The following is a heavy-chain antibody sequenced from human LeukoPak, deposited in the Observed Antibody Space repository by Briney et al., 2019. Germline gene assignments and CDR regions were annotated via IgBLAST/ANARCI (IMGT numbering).Heavy chain of an antibody. CDR1: GYTFTDYG. Sequence: ASVKVSCTASGYTFTDYGVHWVRQAPGQGLEWMGWISTYNGNTHYVQTLKDRVAMTTDASTTTAFMELRSLRSDDTAVYYCARVLGRQIAVAGDDYWGQGTLVTVSS. V-gene: IGHV1-18*01. CDR3: ARVLGRQIAVAGDDY. D-gene: IGHD6-19*01. J-gene: IGHJ4*02. CDR2: ISTYNGNT.